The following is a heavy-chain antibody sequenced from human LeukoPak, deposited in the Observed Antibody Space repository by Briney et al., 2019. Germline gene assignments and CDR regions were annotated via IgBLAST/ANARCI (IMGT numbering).Heavy chain of an antibody. CDR1: GFTFDDYG. D-gene: IGHD4-17*01. V-gene: IGHV3-20*04. Sequence: PGGSLRLSCAASGFTFDDYGMSWVRQAPGKGLEWVSGINWNGGSTGYADSVKGRFTISRDNAKNSLYLQMNSLRAGDMALYYCARFNGDYYRIDYWGQGTLVTVSS. CDR3: ARFNGDYYRIDY. CDR2: INWNGGST. J-gene: IGHJ4*02.